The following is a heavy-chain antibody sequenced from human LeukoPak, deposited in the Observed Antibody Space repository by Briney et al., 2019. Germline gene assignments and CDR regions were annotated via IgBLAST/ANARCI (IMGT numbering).Heavy chain of an antibody. D-gene: IGHD3-22*01. V-gene: IGHV4-4*02. CDR1: GGSISSSNW. CDR3: ARGPKNYYDSSGPHRPFDY. CDR2: IYHSGST. J-gene: IGHJ4*02. Sequence: SETLSLTCAVSGGSISSSNWWSWVRQPPGKGLEWIGEIYHSGSTNYNPSLKSRVTISVDTSKNQFSLKLSSVTAADTAVYYCARGPKNYYDSSGPHRPFDYWGQGTLVTVSS.